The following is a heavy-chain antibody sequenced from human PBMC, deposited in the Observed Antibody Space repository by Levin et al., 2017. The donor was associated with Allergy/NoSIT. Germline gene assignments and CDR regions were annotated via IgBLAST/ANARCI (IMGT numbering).Heavy chain of an antibody. Sequence: SETLSLTCAVSGGSISSSNWWSWVRQPPGKGLEWIGEIYHSGSTNYNPSLKSRVTISVDKSKNQFSLKLSSVTAADTAVYYCARDHIAAAGTSFDYWGQGTLVTVSS. CDR3: ARDHIAAAGTSFDY. V-gene: IGHV4-4*02. J-gene: IGHJ4*02. CDR1: GGSISSSNW. D-gene: IGHD6-13*01. CDR2: IYHSGST.